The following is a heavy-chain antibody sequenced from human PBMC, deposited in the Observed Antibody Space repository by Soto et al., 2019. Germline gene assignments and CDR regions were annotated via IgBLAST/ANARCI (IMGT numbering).Heavy chain of an antibody. CDR2: ISGSGGST. Sequence: GGSLRLSCAASGFTFSSYAMSWVRQAPGKGLEWVSAISGSGGSTYYADSVKGRFTISRDNSKNTLYLQMNSLRAEDTAVYYCAKAGDRYYYYYGMDVWGQGTTVTVSS. CDR1: GFTFSSYA. J-gene: IGHJ6*02. V-gene: IGHV3-23*01. D-gene: IGHD2-21*02. CDR3: AKAGDRYYYYYGMDV.